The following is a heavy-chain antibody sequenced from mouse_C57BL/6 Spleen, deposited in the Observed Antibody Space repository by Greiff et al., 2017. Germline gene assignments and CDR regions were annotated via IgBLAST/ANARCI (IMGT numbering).Heavy chain of an antibody. CDR1: GYAFSSSW. J-gene: IGHJ1*03. CDR3: ARSGYGSSYWYFDV. D-gene: IGHD1-1*01. V-gene: IGHV1-82*01. Sequence: VQLQQSGPELVKPGASVKISCKASGYAFSSSWMNWVKQRPGTGLEWIGRIYPGDGDTNYNGKFKGKATLTASKSTSTAYMQLNSLTSEDSAVYFCARSGYGSSYWYFDVWGTGTTVTVSS. CDR2: IYPGDGDT.